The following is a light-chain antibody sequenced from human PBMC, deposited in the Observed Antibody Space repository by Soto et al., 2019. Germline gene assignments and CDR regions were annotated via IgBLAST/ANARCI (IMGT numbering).Light chain of an antibody. CDR1: SSDVGGYNY. V-gene: IGLV2-14*03. CDR3: SSYTASGTHVL. J-gene: IGLJ2*01. CDR2: NVN. Sequence: QSVLTQPASVSGSPGQSITISCTGTSSDVGGYNYVAWYQRHPGKAPKLIIYNVNDRPSWVSDRFSGSKSGNTASLPISGLQAEDEADYLCSSYTASGTHVLFGGGTKLTVL.